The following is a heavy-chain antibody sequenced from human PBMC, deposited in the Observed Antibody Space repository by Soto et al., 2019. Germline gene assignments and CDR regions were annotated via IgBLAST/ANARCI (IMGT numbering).Heavy chain of an antibody. CDR1: GYIFTDYY. D-gene: IGHD3-22*01. CDR3: ARPGRGSSGYNYYYYGMDV. Sequence: ASVKVSCKASGYIFTDYYMHWVRQAPGQELGWMGRINPNSGGTNYAQKFQGRVTMTRDTSISTAYTELSSLRSEDTAVYYCARPGRGSSGYNYYYYGMDVWGQGTTVTVSS. V-gene: IGHV1-2*06. J-gene: IGHJ6*02. CDR2: INPNSGGT.